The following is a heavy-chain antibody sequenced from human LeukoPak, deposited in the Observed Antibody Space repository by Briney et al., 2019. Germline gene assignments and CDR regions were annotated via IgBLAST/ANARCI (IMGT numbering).Heavy chain of an antibody. J-gene: IGHJ5*02. V-gene: IGHV1-18*04. Sequence: ASVKVSCKASGYTFTSYGISWVRQAPGQGLEWMGWISAYNGNTNYAQKLQGRVTMTTDTSTSTAYMELRSLRSEDTAVYYCARDIRRRLLWFGEIPPFDPWGQGTLVTVSS. CDR3: ARDIRRRLLWFGEIPPFDP. CDR1: GYTFTSYG. CDR2: ISAYNGNT. D-gene: IGHD3-10*01.